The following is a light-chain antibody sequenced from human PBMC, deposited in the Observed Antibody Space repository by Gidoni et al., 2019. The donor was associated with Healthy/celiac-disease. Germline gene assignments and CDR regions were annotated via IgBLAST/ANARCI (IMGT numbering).Light chain of an antibody. CDR3: QQYNNWPPMYT. V-gene: IGKV3-15*01. CDR2: VAS. J-gene: IGKJ2*01. CDR1: QSVSSN. Sequence: EIEMTKAPATLSVSPGERATLSCRASQSVSSNFAWYQPNPDQAPRLLLYVASPRATGIPARFSGRGSGTEFTLTISSLPSSAFAVYYCQQYNNWPPMYTFGQGTKLEIK.